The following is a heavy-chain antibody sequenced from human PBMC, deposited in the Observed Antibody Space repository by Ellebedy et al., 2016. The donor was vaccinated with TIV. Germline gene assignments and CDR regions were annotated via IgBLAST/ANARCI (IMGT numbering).Heavy chain of an antibody. D-gene: IGHD3-22*01. Sequence: GESLKISCAASGFTFSASAMHWVRQVSGKGLEWVGHIRTKANNYATAYAASVKGRFTISRDDSKNTAYLQLNSLKTEVTAVYYCTRCYYDSTASWFDPWGQGTLVTVSS. J-gene: IGHJ5*02. CDR1: GFTFSASA. CDR3: TRCYYDSTASWFDP. CDR2: IRTKANNYAT. V-gene: IGHV3-73*01.